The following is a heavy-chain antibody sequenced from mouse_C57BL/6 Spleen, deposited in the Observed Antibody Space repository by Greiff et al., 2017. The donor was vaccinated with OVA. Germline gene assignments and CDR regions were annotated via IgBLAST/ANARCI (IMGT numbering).Heavy chain of an antibody. V-gene: IGHV3-6*01. CDR3: ARENYGSSYGVDY. D-gene: IGHD1-1*01. Sequence: EVKLQESGPGLVKPSQSLSLTCSVTGYSITSGYYWNWIRQFPGNKLEWMGYISYDGSNNYNPSLKNRISITRDTSKNQFFLKLNSVTTEDTATYYCARENYGSSYGVDYWGQGTTLTVSS. CDR1: GYSITSGYY. CDR2: ISYDGSN. J-gene: IGHJ2*01.